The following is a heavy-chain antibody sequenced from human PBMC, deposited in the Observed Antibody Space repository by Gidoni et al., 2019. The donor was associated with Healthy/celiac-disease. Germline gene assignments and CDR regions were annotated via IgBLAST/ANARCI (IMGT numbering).Heavy chain of an antibody. J-gene: IGHJ6*03. CDR1: GFTFSSYE. Sequence: EVQLVESGGGLVQPGGSLRLSCAASGFTFSSYEMNWVRQAPGKGLEWVSYISSSGSTIYYADSVKGRFTISRDNAKNSLYLQMNSLRAEDTAVYYCARESIVVVPAASDYYYYMDVWGKGTTVTVSS. CDR2: ISSSGSTI. D-gene: IGHD2-2*01. V-gene: IGHV3-48*03. CDR3: ARESIVVVPAASDYYYYMDV.